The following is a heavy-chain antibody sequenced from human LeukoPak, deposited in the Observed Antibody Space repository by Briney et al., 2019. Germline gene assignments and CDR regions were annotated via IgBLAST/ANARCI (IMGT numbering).Heavy chain of an antibody. J-gene: IGHJ6*03. D-gene: IGHD3-3*01. CDR2: IYGSGGT. CDR3: AREGITIFGVVIPYYMDV. Sequence: SETLSLTCTVSGGSISSYYWSWIRQPAGKGLEWIGRIYGSGGTNNNSSLKSRVTMSADTSKNQFSLKLSSVTAADTAVYYCAREGITIFGVVIPYYMDVWGKGTTVTVSS. V-gene: IGHV4-4*07. CDR1: GGSISSYY.